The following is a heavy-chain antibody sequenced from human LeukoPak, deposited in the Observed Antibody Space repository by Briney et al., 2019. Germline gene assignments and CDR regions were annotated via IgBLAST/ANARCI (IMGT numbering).Heavy chain of an antibody. CDR3: ARGTVSGMDYYYMDV. D-gene: IGHD4-11*01. Sequence: ASVTVSCKTSGYTFTSYGINWVRQAPGQGLEWMGRISGSSGNTKYAQNIQGRVTLTTDTPTRTAYMELRSLRSDNTAVYYCARGTVSGMDYYYMDVWGKGTTVTVSS. CDR1: GYTFTSYG. CDR2: ISGSSGNT. J-gene: IGHJ6*03. V-gene: IGHV1-18*01.